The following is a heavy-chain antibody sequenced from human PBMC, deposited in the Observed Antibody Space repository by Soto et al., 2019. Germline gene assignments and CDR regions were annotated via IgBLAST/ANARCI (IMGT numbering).Heavy chain of an antibody. V-gene: IGHV1-69*18. D-gene: IGHD4-17*01. J-gene: IGHJ4*02. CDR2: IIPVFRTS. CDR1: GVTFSSYA. Sequence: QVQLVQSGAELKKPGSSVKVSCSASGVTFSSYAFTWVRQAPGQGLEWMGNIIPVFRTSNYAQGFQGRLTISADESTNTIYMELSSLRSEDXAVYFCAKDVSWDGGVGESWGQGTLVIVSS. CDR3: AKDVSWDGGVGES.